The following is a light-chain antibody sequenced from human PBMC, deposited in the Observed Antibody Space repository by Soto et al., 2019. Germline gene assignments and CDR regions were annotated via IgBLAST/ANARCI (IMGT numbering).Light chain of an antibody. CDR2: AAS. CDR3: QQSYAAPYT. V-gene: IGKV1-39*01. CDR1: QSISRY. Sequence: DIQMTQSPSSLSASVGDRVTITCRASQSISRYLNWYQQHPGKAPKFLIYAASNLHSGVPSRFSGSGSGTDFSLTISSLQPEDFATYFCQQSYAAPYTFGQGTKLEVK. J-gene: IGKJ2*01.